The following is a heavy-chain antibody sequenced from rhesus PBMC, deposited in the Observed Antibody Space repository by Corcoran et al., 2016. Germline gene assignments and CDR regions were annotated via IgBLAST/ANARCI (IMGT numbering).Heavy chain of an antibody. D-gene: IGHD4-29*01. CDR1: GYTFTDYY. V-gene: IGHV1S2*01. CDR3: ASGSSYVHDWYFDL. Sequence: QVQLVQSGAEVKKPGSSVKVSCKASGYTFTDYYMHWVRQAPRQGLEWMGWINPYNGHPKYAQKFQGRVTMTRDTSTSTAYMELSSLRSEDTAVYYCASGSSYVHDWYFDLWGPGTPITISS. CDR2: INPYNGHP. J-gene: IGHJ2*01.